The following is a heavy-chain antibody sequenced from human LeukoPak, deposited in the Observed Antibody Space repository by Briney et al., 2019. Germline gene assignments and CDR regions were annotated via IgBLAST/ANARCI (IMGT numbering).Heavy chain of an antibody. J-gene: IGHJ4*02. Sequence: PGESLKISCKGSGYSFTSYWIGWVRQMPGKGLGWMGIIYPGDSDTRYSPSFQGQVTISADKSISTAYLQWSSLKASDTAMYYCARSVYCRGADCYEGLLDYWGQGTLVTVSS. D-gene: IGHD2-15*01. V-gene: IGHV5-51*01. CDR2: IYPGDSDT. CDR3: ARSVYCRGADCYEGLLDY. CDR1: GYSFTSYW.